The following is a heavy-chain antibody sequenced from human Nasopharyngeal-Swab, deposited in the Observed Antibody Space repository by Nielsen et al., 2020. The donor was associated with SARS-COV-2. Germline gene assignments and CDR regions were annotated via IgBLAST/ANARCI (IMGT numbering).Heavy chain of an antibody. Sequence: GESLKISCAASGFTFSSYAMHWVRQAPGKGLEWVAVISYDGSNKYYADSVKGRFTISRDNSKNTLYLQMNSLRAEDTAVYYCAKDCERGYSYGWNYYYYGMDVWGKGTTVTVSS. CDR2: ISYDGSNK. CDR1: GFTFSSYA. CDR3: AKDCERGYSYGWNYYYYGMDV. J-gene: IGHJ6*04. V-gene: IGHV3-30*18. D-gene: IGHD5-18*01.